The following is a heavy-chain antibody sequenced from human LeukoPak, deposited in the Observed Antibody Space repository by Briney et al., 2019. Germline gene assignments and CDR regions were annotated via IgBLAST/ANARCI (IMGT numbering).Heavy chain of an antibody. Sequence: GASVKASCKASGGTFSSYAISWVRQAPGQGLEWMGGIIPIFGTANYAQKFQGRVTITADESTSTAYMELSSLRSEDTAVYYCARVNYDILTGYYPAFDYWGQGTLVTVSS. D-gene: IGHD3-9*01. CDR3: ARVNYDILTGYYPAFDY. CDR2: IIPIFGTA. V-gene: IGHV1-69*13. J-gene: IGHJ4*02. CDR1: GGTFSSYA.